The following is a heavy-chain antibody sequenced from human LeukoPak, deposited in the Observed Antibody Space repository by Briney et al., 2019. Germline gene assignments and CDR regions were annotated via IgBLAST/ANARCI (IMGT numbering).Heavy chain of an antibody. CDR1: GGSISSGGYY. D-gene: IGHD4-17*01. Sequence: SQTLSLTCTVSGGSISSGGYYWSWIRQPPGEGLEWIGYIYYSGSTYYHPSLKSRVTISLDTSKNQFTLKLSSVTAADTAVYYCARVTTVTTSFHFDYWGQGTLVTVSS. CDR3: ARVTTVTTSFHFDY. V-gene: IGHV4-30-4*01. CDR2: IYYSGST. J-gene: IGHJ4*02.